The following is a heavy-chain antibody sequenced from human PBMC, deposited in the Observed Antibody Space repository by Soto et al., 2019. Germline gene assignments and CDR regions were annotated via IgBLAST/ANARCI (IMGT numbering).Heavy chain of an antibody. CDR1: GFTFSSYA. J-gene: IGHJ4*02. V-gene: IGHV3-23*01. CDR3: AKTIFEPGSQTYDY. Sequence: EVQLLESGGGLGQPGGSLRLSCAASGFTFSSYAMSWFRQAPGKGLEWVSSVSSSGATTYYADSLRGRFSISRDNSKNTLYLQLTSLRAEDTAIYYCAKTIFEPGSQTYDYWGQGTLVAVSS. D-gene: IGHD3-3*01. CDR2: VSSSGATT.